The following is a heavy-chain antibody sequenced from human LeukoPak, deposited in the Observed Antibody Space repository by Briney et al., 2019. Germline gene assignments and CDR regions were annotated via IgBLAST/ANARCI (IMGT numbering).Heavy chain of an antibody. J-gene: IGHJ4*02. D-gene: IGHD3-22*01. Sequence: GGSLRLSCAASGFTFSSYAMGWVRQAPGKGLEWVSAISGSGGSTYYADSVKGRFTISRDNSKNTLYLQMNSLRAEDTAVYYCAKETHYYDSSGYLGASYFDYWGQGTLVTVSS. CDR3: AKETHYYDSSGYLGASYFDY. V-gene: IGHV3-23*01. CDR2: ISGSGGST. CDR1: GFTFSSYA.